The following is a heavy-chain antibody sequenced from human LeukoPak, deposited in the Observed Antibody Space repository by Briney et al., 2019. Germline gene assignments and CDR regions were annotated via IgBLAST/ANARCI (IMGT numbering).Heavy chain of an antibody. J-gene: IGHJ4*02. V-gene: IGHV4-39*01. CDR1: GGSISSSSYY. CDR3: ARHFNGYSNGPIDY. CDR2: IYYSGST. Sequence: SETLSPTCTVSGGSISSSSYYWGWIRQPPGKGLEWIGSIYYSGSTYYNPSLKSRVTISVDTSKNQFSLKLSSVTAADTAVYYCARHFNGYSNGPIDYWGQGTLVTVSS. D-gene: IGHD5-18*01.